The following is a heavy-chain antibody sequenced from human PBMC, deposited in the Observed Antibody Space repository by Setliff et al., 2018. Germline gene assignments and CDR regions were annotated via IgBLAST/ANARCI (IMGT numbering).Heavy chain of an antibody. Sequence: GESLTISCSASGFTFGAYSMNWVRQAPGKGLEWVSSIDISSRHRFYAASVRDRFTISRDNAKNILYLQMNPLRGEDTAVYYCSRGDCSGGPRDTDVYYHYMDVWGKGTTVTVS. CDR1: GFTFGAYS. J-gene: IGHJ6*03. V-gene: IGHV3-21*01. D-gene: IGHD2-15*01. CDR2: IDISSRHR. CDR3: SRGDCSGGPRDTDVYYHYMDV.